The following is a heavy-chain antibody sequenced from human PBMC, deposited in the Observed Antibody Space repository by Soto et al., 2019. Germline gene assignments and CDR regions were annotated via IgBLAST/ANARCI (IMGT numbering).Heavy chain of an antibody. CDR2: TYYSGST. V-gene: IGHV4-59*01. CDR3: ARGRGTAGKRYFDY. CDR1: GGSMISYY. Sequence: SETLSITCTVSGGSMISYYWNWMRQPPGKGLEWIGYTYYSGSTTYNPSLKSRVTISVDSSKNQFSLKLSSVTAADTAVYYCARGRGTAGKRYFDYWGQGTLVTVSS. J-gene: IGHJ4*02. D-gene: IGHD6-13*01.